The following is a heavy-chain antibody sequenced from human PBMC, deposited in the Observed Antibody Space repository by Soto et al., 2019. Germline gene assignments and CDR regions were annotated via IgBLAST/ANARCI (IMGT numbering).Heavy chain of an antibody. Sequence: PSETLSLTCAVSGGXICSGGYSWSCIRQPPGKGLEWIGYMYYSGYTNYNPSLKSRVTISVDTSKNQFSLKLSSVTAADTAVYYCARGDYYGDLDSWGQGTLVTVSS. CDR1: GGXICSGGYS. CDR2: MYYSGYT. V-gene: IGHV4-61*08. D-gene: IGHD4-17*01. J-gene: IGHJ4*02. CDR3: ARGDYYGDLDS.